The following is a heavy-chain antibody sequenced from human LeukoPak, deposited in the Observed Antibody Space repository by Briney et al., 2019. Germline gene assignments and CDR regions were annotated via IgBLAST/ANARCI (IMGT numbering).Heavy chain of an antibody. CDR1: GGSISSYY. J-gene: IGHJ4*02. D-gene: IGHD4-17*01. V-gene: IGHV4-59*12. CDR3: ARLHDYGDSFDY. CDR2: IYYSGST. Sequence: SETLSLTCTVSGGSISSYYWSWIRQPPGKGLEWIGYIYYSGSTNYNPSLKSRVTISVDTSKNQFSLRLTSITAADTAVYYCARLHDYGDSFDYWGQGTLVTVSS.